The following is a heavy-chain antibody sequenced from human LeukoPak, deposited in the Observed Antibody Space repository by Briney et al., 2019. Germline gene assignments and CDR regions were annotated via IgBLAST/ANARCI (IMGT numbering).Heavy chain of an antibody. Sequence: GGSLRLSCAASGFTFSSYSMNWVRQAPGKGLEWVSSISSSSSYIYYADSVKGRFTISRDNAKNSLYPQMNSLRAEDTAVYYCARLRPMTTVTTLAVFDYWGQGTLVTVSS. CDR2: ISSSSSYI. CDR1: GFTFSSYS. CDR3: ARLRPMTTVTTLAVFDY. J-gene: IGHJ4*02. V-gene: IGHV3-21*01. D-gene: IGHD4-11*01.